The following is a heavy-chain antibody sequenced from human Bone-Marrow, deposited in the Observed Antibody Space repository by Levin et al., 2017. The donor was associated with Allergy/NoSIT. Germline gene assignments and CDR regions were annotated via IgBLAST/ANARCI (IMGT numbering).Heavy chain of an antibody. V-gene: IGHV4-39*01. D-gene: IGHD3-16*01. Sequence: SQTLSLTCTVSGGSISSSNYYWGWIRQPPGKGPEWIGSLYYSGSNYYNPSLKSRVTISVDTSKKQVSLNLSSVTAADTAVYYCARHVMVSFGGFSVPGVFDFWGQGTMVSVSS. CDR1: GGSISSSNYY. CDR3: ARHVMVSFGGFSVPGVFDF. J-gene: IGHJ3*01. CDR2: LYYSGSN.